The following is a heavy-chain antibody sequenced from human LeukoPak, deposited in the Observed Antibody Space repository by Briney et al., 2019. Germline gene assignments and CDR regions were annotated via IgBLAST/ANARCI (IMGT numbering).Heavy chain of an antibody. CDR3: ARTSYGNNPTHFDY. V-gene: IGHV1-2*06. Sequence: ASVKVSCKVSGYTFIDYYMHWLRQAPGQGLEWMGRINPNSGGPDYAQGFQGRVTITRDTSISTVYMELSRLRSDDTAVYYCARTSYGNNPTHFDYWGQGTLVTVSS. D-gene: IGHD3-10*01. CDR1: GYTFIDYY. CDR2: INPNSGGP. J-gene: IGHJ4*02.